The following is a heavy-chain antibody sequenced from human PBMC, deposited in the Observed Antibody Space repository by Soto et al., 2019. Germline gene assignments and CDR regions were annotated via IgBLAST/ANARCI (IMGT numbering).Heavy chain of an antibody. CDR2: INHSGST. Sequence: QVQLQQWGAGLLKPSETLSLTCAVYGGSFSGYYWSWIRQPPGKGLEWIGEINHSGSTNYNPSLKSRVTISVDPYKNQFSLKLSSVTAADTAVYYCARLYSSGWYRSDYWGQGTLVTVSS. D-gene: IGHD6-19*01. CDR3: ARLYSSGWYRSDY. V-gene: IGHV4-34*01. J-gene: IGHJ4*02. CDR1: GGSFSGYY.